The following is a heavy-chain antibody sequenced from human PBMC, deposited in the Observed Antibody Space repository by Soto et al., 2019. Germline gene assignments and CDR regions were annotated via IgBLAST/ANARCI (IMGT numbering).Heavy chain of an antibody. Sequence: EVQLVESGGGLVQPGGSLRLSCAASGFTFSDHYMDWVRQAPGKGLEWVGRSKNKADSYTTEYAASVKGRFTISRDGSKNSLFLLMNSLKTEDTAVYYCTVWGSGNDFGAAWGHGILVTVSS. CDR2: SKNKADSYTT. CDR1: GFTFSDHY. J-gene: IGHJ4*01. CDR3: TVWGSGNDFGAA. V-gene: IGHV3-72*01. D-gene: IGHD3-10*01.